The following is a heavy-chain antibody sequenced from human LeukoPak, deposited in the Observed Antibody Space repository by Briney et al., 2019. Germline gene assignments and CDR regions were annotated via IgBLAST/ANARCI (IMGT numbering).Heavy chain of an antibody. CDR2: INSDEEST. J-gene: IGHJ4*02. CDR3: AKDGVGATSLDC. Sequence: GGSLRLSCTGSGFTFSTYWMHWVRQAPGKGRVWVSRINSDEESTTYTDSVKGRFTISRDNAKNTLYLQMNSLRAEDTAVYYCAKDGVGATSLDCWGQGTLVTVSS. V-gene: IGHV3-74*01. D-gene: IGHD1-26*01. CDR1: GFTFSTYW.